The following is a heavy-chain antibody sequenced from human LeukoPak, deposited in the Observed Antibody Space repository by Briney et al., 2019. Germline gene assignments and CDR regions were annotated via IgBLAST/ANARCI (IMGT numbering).Heavy chain of an antibody. V-gene: IGHV1-69*13. D-gene: IGHD2-8*01. CDR2: IIPIFGTA. CDR3: ASRVYAQDRQFDY. Sequence: SVKVSCKASGYTFTSYGISWVRQAPGQGLEWMGGIIPIFGTANYAQKFQGRVTITADESTSTAYMELSSLRSEDTAVYYCASRVYAQDRQFDYWGQGTLVTVSS. CDR1: GYTFTSYG. J-gene: IGHJ4*02.